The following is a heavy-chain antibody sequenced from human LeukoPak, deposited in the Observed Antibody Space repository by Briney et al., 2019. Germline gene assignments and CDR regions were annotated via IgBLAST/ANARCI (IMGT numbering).Heavy chain of an antibody. CDR1: GGSISTSNYY. J-gene: IGHJ5*02. CDR3: ARDFHIVGATTSWFDP. Sequence: PSETLSLTCTVSGGSISTSNYYWGWIRQPPGKGLEWIGNIFYSGSTYYSPSLKSRVTMSVDTSKNQFSLKLGSVTAADTAVYYCARDFHIVGATTSWFDPWGQGTLVTVSS. D-gene: IGHD1-26*01. V-gene: IGHV4-39*07. CDR2: IFYSGST.